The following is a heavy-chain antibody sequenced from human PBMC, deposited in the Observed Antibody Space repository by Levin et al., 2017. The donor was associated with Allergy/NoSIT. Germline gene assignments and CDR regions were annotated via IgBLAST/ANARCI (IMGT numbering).Heavy chain of an antibody. J-gene: IGHJ4*02. CDR2: LYASGST. Sequence: SETLSLTCTVSGGSITGYYWSWIRQPAGKGLEWIGRLYASGSTYYNPSLRSRVTMSVDTSKNQFSLELSSMTAADTAVYYCARDAPAGSGGRYYFDYWGQGTLVTVSS. CDR3: ARDAPAGSGGRYYFDY. V-gene: IGHV4-4*07. CDR1: GGSITGYY. D-gene: IGHD2-15*01.